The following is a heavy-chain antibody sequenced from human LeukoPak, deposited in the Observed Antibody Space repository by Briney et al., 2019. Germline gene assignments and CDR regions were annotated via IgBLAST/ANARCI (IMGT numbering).Heavy chain of an antibody. V-gene: IGHV3-23*01. CDR1: GFTFSSFG. CDR2: ISGSGGST. CDR3: AKGNNWGPFDY. Sequence: GGSLRLSCEASGFTFSSFGMSWVRQAPGKGLEWVSAISGSGGSTYYADSVKGRLTTSRDNSKNTLYLQMNSLRAEDTAVYYCAKGNNWGPFDYWGQGTLVTVSS. D-gene: IGHD7-27*01. J-gene: IGHJ4*02.